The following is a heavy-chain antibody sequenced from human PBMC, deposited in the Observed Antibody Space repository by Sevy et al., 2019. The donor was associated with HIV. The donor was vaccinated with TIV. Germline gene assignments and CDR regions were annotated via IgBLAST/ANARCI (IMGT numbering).Heavy chain of an antibody. Sequence: GGSLRLSCAVSGFTFSPYSMIWVRQAPGKGLEWVSYISGSNSNIYYVDSVKGRFTISRDNAKNSLYLQMNSLRAEDTAVYYRARGVAALPGYYYGMDVWGQGTTVTVSS. J-gene: IGHJ6*02. CDR3: ARGVAALPGYYYGMDV. V-gene: IGHV3-48*01. CDR2: ISGSNSNI. CDR1: GFTFSPYS. D-gene: IGHD6-6*01.